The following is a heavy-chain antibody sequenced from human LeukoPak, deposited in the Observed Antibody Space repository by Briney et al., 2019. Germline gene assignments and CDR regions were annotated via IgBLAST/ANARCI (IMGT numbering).Heavy chain of an antibody. CDR3: ARGVGATSNFDY. Sequence: SVKVSCKASGGTFSSYAISWVRQAPGQGLEWIGRIIPILGITNYAQKFQGRVTITADKSASTAHMELSSLRSEDTAMYYCARGVGATSNFDYWGQGTLVTVSS. V-gene: IGHV1-69*04. D-gene: IGHD1-26*01. CDR1: GGTFSSYA. J-gene: IGHJ4*02. CDR2: IIPILGIT.